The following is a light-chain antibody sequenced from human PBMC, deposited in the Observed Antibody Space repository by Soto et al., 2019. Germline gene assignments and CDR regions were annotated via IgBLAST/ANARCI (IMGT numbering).Light chain of an antibody. V-gene: IGKV2-28*01. Sequence: DIVMTQSPLSLPVTPGEPASISCRSSQSLLHSNGNTYLDWYLQKPGQSPQLLIYLGSNRASGVPDRFSGSESGTDFTLKISRVEAEAVGVYYCMQALQTPFTFGPGTKVDIK. CDR1: QSLLHSNGNTY. J-gene: IGKJ3*01. CDR2: LGS. CDR3: MQALQTPFT.